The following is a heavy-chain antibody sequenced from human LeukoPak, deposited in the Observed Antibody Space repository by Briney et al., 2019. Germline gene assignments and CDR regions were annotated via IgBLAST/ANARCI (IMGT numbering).Heavy chain of an antibody. CDR3: ARGRHYYGSEFDS. J-gene: IGHJ4*02. Sequence: SVKVSCKTSEDSFSTHTVSWVRQAPGQGLEWIGGFIPIFDESRYANKFQGRVTITKDDSTNTAYMELSSLRSDDSAVYFCARGRHYYGSEFDSWGQGTVVTVSS. V-gene: IGHV1-69*05. CDR2: FIPIFDES. CDR1: EDSFSTHT. D-gene: IGHD3-10*01.